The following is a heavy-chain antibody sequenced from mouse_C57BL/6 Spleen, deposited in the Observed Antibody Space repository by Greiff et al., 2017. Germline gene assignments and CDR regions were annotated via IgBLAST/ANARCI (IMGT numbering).Heavy chain of an antibody. J-gene: IGHJ4*01. Sequence: EVQLQESGGGLVKPGGSLKLSCAASGFTFSDYGMHWVRQAPEKGLEWVAYISSGSSTIYYADTVKGRFTISRDNAKNTLFLQMTSLRSEDTAMYYCARPGITTVVAWAMDYWGQGTSVTVSS. CDR1: GFTFSDYG. D-gene: IGHD1-1*01. CDR3: ARPGITTVVAWAMDY. CDR2: ISSGSSTI. V-gene: IGHV5-17*01.